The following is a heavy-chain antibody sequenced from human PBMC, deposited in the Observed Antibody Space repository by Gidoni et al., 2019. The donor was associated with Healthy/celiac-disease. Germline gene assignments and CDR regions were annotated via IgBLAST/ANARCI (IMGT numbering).Heavy chain of an antibody. V-gene: IGHV3-30-3*01. CDR2: ISYDGSNK. CDR1: GFTFSCCA. Sequence: VQLVESGGGVVQPGWSLRLSCAASGFTFSCCAMHWVRQAPGKGLEWVAVISYDGSNKYYADSVKGRFTISRDNSKNTLYLQMNSLRAEDTAVYYCARAGDSSGYYIYYFDYWGQGTLVTVSS. J-gene: IGHJ4*02. D-gene: IGHD3-22*01. CDR3: ARAGDSSGYYIYYFDY.